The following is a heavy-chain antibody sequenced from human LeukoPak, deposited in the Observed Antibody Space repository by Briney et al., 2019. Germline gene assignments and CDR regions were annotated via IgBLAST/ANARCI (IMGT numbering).Heavy chain of an antibody. CDR2: ISIRSGTM. V-gene: IGHV3-48*04. CDR1: VFTFCSYT. D-gene: IGHD1-14*01. CDR3: ARGRGLTGPLDY. J-gene: IGHJ4*01. Sequence: GVSLTLSCAASVFTFCSYTMNWLPHARGKGRQWVSYISIRSGTMSYTDSVKGRFTISRDNTKNSLYLQINTPRAKDTAVYYGARGRGLTGPLDYWGPGTLVTVSS.